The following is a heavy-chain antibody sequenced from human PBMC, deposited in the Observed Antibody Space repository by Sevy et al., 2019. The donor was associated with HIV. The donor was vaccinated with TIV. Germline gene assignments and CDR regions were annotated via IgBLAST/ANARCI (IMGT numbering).Heavy chain of an antibody. D-gene: IGHD6-6*01. V-gene: IGHV4-30-4*01. J-gene: IGHJ5*02. CDR1: GGSISSGNYY. CDR3: ARDAPEYTSSSVWFDP. Sequence: SETLALTCTVSGGSISSGNYYWHWIRQPPGKGLEWIGYSSYTGNTYYNPSLKSPVTISVDTSNNQFSLRLTSVTAADTAVYYCARDAPEYTSSSVWFDPWGQGTLVTVSS. CDR2: SSYTGNT.